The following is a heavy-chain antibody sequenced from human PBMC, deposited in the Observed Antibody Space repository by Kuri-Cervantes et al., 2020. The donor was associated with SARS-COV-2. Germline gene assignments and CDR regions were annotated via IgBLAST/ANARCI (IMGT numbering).Heavy chain of an antibody. Sequence: GESLMIYCKGSGYSFTSYWIGWVRQMPGKGLEWMGIIYPGDSDTRYSPSFQGQVTISADKSISTAYLQWSSLKASDTAMYYCARQGGHYGDYAVVGYWGQGTRVTVSS. J-gene: IGHJ4*02. CDR1: GYSFTSYW. V-gene: IGHV5-51*01. CDR3: ARQGGHYGDYAVVGY. D-gene: IGHD4-17*01. CDR2: IYPGDSDT.